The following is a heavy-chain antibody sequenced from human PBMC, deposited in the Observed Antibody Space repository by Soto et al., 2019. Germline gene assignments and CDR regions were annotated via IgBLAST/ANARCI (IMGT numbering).Heavy chain of an antibody. CDR3: AAPPRY. CDR1: GGSISSGDYY. V-gene: IGHV4-61*08. CDR2: IYDSGST. J-gene: IGHJ4*02. Sequence: SETLSLTCTVSGGSISSGDYYWRWIRQPPGKGLEWIGYIYDSGSTNYNPSLKSRVTISVDTSKNQFSLKLTSVTAADTAVYYCAAPPRYWGQGTLVTVSS. D-gene: IGHD6-6*01.